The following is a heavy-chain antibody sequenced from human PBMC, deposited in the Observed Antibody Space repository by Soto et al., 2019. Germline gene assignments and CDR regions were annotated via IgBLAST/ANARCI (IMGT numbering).Heavy chain of an antibody. Sequence: PGGSPRLSRAAPWFTFNSYGMHRVPQGPGKGLEWVAVISYDGSNKYYADSVKGRFTISRDNSKNTLYLQMNSLRAEDTAVYYCAKGTGSYPYGPVDYWGQGTLVTVSS. J-gene: IGHJ4*02. D-gene: IGHD1-26*01. V-gene: IGHV3-30*18. CDR1: WFTFNSYG. CDR3: AKGTGSYPYGPVDY. CDR2: ISYDGSNK.